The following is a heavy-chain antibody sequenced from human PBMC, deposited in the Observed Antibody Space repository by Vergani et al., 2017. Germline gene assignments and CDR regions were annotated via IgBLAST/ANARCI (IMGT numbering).Heavy chain of an antibody. CDR3: TTDWRWRKQVDFDY. D-gene: IGHD5-24*01. Sequence: EVQLVESGGGLVKPGGSLRLSCAASGFTFSNAWMSWVRQAPGKGLEWVGRIKSKTDGGTTDYAAPVKGRFTISRDDSKNTMYLQMNSLKTEDTAVYYFTTDWRWRKQVDFDYWGQGTLVTVSS. CDR1: GFTFSNAW. CDR2: IKSKTDGGTT. J-gene: IGHJ4*02. V-gene: IGHV3-15*01.